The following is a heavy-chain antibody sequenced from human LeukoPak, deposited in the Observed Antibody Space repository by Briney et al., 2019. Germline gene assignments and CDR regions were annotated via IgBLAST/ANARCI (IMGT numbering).Heavy chain of an antibody. V-gene: IGHV4-59*01. CDR1: GGSISSYY. CDR3: ARETYSSSWYGD. D-gene: IGHD6-13*01. CDR2: IYYNGST. J-gene: IGHJ4*02. Sequence: SETLSLTCTVSGGSISSYYWSWIRQPPGKGLEWIGHIYYNGSTYYNPSLKSRVTISVDTSKNQFSLKLSSVTAADTAVYYCARETYSSSWYGDWGQGTLVTVSS.